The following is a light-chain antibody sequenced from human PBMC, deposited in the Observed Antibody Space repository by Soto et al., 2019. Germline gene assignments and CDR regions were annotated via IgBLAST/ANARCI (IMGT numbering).Light chain of an antibody. CDR1: QSVSSN. V-gene: IGKV3-15*01. CDR2: DAS. Sequence: EIVMTQSPATLSVSPGERATLSCRASQSVSSNLAWYQQKPGQAPRLVIYDASTRATGIPVRFSGSGSGTEFTLTISSLQSEDFTVYYCQQYNSYWTFGQGTKMEIK. CDR3: QQYNSYWT. J-gene: IGKJ1*01.